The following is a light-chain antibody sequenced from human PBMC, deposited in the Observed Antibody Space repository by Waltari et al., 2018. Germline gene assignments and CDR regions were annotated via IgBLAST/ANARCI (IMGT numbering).Light chain of an antibody. CDR2: GAS. CDR3: QHYNNWPPYT. V-gene: IGKV3-15*01. J-gene: IGKJ2*01. Sequence: EIVMTQSPATLSVSPGERATLSCRASQSVSSNLAWYQQKPGQAPRLLVFGASTRATGIPARFSGGGSGTEFNLTISSLQSEDFAVYYCQHYNNWPPYTFGQGTKLEIK. CDR1: QSVSSN.